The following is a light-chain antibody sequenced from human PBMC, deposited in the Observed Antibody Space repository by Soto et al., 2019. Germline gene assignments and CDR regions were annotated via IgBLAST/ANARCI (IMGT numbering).Light chain of an antibody. CDR2: DAS. CDR1: QSVSSY. CDR3: QQLSNWPLFT. Sequence: EIVLTQSPATLSLSPGERATLSCRASQSVSSYLAWYQQKPGQAPRLLIYDASTMATGIPARFSGSGSGTEFTLTISSLEPEDFAVYYCQQLSNWPLFTFGPGTKVDIK. V-gene: IGKV3-11*01. J-gene: IGKJ3*01.